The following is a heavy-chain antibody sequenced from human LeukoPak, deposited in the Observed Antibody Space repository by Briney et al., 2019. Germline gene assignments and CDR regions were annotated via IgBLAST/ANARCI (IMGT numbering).Heavy chain of an antibody. Sequence: SETLSLTCTVSGGSISSYYWSWIRQPPGKGLEWVGYIYYSGTTKYNPSLKSRVTISVDTSKNQISLKLSSVTAADTAVYYCARDVLAYCGGDCYSGYFDYWGQGTLVTVSS. CDR3: ARDVLAYCGGDCYSGYFDY. D-gene: IGHD2-21*02. J-gene: IGHJ4*02. CDR1: GGSISSYY. CDR2: IYYSGTT. V-gene: IGHV4-59*01.